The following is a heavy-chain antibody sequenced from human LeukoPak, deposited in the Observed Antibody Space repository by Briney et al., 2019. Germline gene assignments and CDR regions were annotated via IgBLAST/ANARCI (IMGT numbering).Heavy chain of an antibody. D-gene: IGHD2-15*01. V-gene: IGHV3-23*01. CDR2: ISGSGGRT. Sequence: GGSLRLSCAASGFTFSSYAMSWVRQAPGKGPEWVSAISGSGGRTYYADSVKGRFTISRDNSKDTLFLQMDSLRAEDTAVYYCAKIRSEVVVAATNYWGQGTLVSVSS. CDR3: AKIRSEVVVAATNY. J-gene: IGHJ4*02. CDR1: GFTFSSYA.